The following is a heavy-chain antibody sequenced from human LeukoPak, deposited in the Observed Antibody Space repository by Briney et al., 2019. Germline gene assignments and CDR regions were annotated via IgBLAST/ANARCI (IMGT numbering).Heavy chain of an antibody. CDR3: ARVPRYGSGSYYNRDDH. J-gene: IGHJ4*02. CDR2: INHSGST. CDR1: GGSFSGYY. Sequence: PSETLSLTCAVYGGSFSGYYWSWIRQPPGKGLEWIGEINHSGSTNYNPSLKSRVTISVDTSKNQFSLKLSSVTAADTAVYYCARVPRYGSGSYYNRDDHWGQGTLVTVSS. D-gene: IGHD3-10*01. V-gene: IGHV4-34*01.